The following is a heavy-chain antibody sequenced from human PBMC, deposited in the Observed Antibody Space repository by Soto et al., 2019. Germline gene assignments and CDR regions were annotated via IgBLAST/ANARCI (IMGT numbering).Heavy chain of an antibody. CDR3: ASSHYYGSGSYHGWFDP. J-gene: IGHJ5*02. CDR2: IYSDDST. CDR1: GFTVSSNY. Sequence: ESGGGLIQPGGSLRLSCAATGFTVSSNYMSWVRQAPGKGLEWVSVIYSDDSTYYADSVKGRFTISRDNSKNTLFLQMNSLRAEDTAVYYCASSHYYGSGSYHGWFDPWGQGTLVIVSS. V-gene: IGHV3-53*01. D-gene: IGHD3-10*01.